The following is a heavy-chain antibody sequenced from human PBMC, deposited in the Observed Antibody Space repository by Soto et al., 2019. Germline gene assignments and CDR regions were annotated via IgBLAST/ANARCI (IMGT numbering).Heavy chain of an antibody. CDR3: ARPTYGYYYFDY. Sequence: SETLSLTCAVSGYSIGTGYYWAWIRQPPGKGLEWIATIYHRGNTYYNPSLRSRVTISMDTSENQLSLRLRSVTAADTAVYYCARPTYGYYYFDYWGQGILVTVSS. J-gene: IGHJ4*02. CDR1: GYSIGTGYY. V-gene: IGHV4-38-2*01. D-gene: IGHD3-22*01. CDR2: IYHRGNT.